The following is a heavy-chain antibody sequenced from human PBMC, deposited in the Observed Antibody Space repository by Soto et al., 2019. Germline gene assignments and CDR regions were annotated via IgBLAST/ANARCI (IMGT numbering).Heavy chain of an antibody. V-gene: IGHV1-24*01. CDR3: ATAYCSSGYYPKNWFEP. Sequence: ASVKVSCKVSGYTLTELSMHWVRQAPGKGLEWMGGFDPEDGETIYAQKFQGRVTMTEDTSTDTAYMELSSLRSEDTAVYYCATAYCSSGYYPKNWFEPWGQGTLVTVSS. CDR1: GYTLTELS. D-gene: IGHD3-22*01. J-gene: IGHJ5*02. CDR2: FDPEDGET.